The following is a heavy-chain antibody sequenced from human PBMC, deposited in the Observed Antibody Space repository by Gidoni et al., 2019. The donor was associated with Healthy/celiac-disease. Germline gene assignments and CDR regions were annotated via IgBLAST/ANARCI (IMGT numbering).Heavy chain of an antibody. Sequence: QVQLQESGPGLVKPSQTLSLTCTVSGGSISRGDYYWSWIRQPPGKGLEWIGYIYYSGSTYYNPSLKSRVTISVDTSKNQFSLKLSSVTAADTAVYYCARAPRITMIVVVITTPYYFDYWGQGTLVTVSS. J-gene: IGHJ4*02. CDR1: GGSISRGDYY. CDR3: ARAPRITMIVVVITTPYYFDY. V-gene: IGHV4-30-4*01. D-gene: IGHD3-22*01. CDR2: IYYSGST.